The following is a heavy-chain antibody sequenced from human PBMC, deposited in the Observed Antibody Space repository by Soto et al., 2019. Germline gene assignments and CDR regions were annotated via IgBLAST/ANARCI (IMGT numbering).Heavy chain of an antibody. CDR3: AWDLRTSVSHGNFDY. J-gene: IGHJ4*02. CDR2: ISTYNGNA. Sequence: ASVKVSCKAFGYAFSNYGITWVRQAPGQGLEWMGWISTYNGNANYAQKLQDRVTMTTDTFTNTAYMELRSLRSDDTAVYYCAWDLRTSVSHGNFDYRGQRAPGTVSS. CDR1: GYAFSNYG. V-gene: IGHV1-18*01. D-gene: IGHD4-4*01.